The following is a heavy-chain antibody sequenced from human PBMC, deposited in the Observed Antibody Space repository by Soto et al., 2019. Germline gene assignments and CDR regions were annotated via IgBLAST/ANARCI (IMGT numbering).Heavy chain of an antibody. CDR1: GYTLTELS. CDR3: ATGSPDYSNYGNGLYYYYYMDV. D-gene: IGHD4-4*01. CDR2: FDPEDGET. J-gene: IGHJ6*03. Sequence: ASEKVSCKVSGYTLTELSMHWARQAPGKGLEWKRGFDPEDGETIYAQKFQGRVTMTEDTSTDTAYMELSSLRSEDTAVYYCATGSPDYSNYGNGLYYYYYMDVWGKGTTVTVSS. V-gene: IGHV1-24*01.